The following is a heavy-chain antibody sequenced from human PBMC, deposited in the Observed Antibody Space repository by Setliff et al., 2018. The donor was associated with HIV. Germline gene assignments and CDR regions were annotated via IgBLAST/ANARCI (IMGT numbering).Heavy chain of an antibody. CDR1: GFTLGSDW. CDR2: IKEDGSEK. Sequence: GGSLRLSCAASGFTLGSDWMSWVRQAPGKGLEWVASIKEDGSEKYYVDSLKGRFTISRDTAKNTLYLQVSSLRAEDTAVYYCARDNPLPWFDPWGQGTLVTVSS. V-gene: IGHV3-7*03. CDR3: ARDNPLPWFDP. J-gene: IGHJ5*02.